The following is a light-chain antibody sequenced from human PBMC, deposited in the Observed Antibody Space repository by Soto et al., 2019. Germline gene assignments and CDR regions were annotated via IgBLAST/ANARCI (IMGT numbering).Light chain of an antibody. V-gene: IGLV2-14*03. CDR2: DVT. CDR1: SSDVGGYNY. J-gene: IGLJ1*01. Sequence: QSALTQPASVSGSPGQSITISCTGTSSDVGGYNYVAWYQQHPGRAPKLMIYDVTNRPSGVSDRFSGSKSGNTASLTIIGLQADDEADYHCSSYTSLSTPYVFGTGTKLTVL. CDR3: SSYTSLSTPYV.